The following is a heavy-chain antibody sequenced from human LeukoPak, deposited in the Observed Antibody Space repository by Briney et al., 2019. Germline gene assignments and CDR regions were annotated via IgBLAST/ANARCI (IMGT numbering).Heavy chain of an antibody. CDR1: GGSISSYY. V-gene: IGHV4-4*07. J-gene: IGHJ4*02. D-gene: IGHD3-22*01. CDR3: ARGGADYYDSSGYYFDY. Sequence: PSETLSLTCTVSGGSISSYYWSWIRQPAGKGLEWIGRTYTSGSTDYNPSLKSRVTISVDKSKNQFSLKLSSVTAADTAVYYCARGGADYYDSSGYYFDYWGQGTLVTVSS. CDR2: TYTSGST.